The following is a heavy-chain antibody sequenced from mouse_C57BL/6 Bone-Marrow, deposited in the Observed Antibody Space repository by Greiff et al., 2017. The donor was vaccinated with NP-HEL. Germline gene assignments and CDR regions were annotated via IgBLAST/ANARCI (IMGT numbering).Heavy chain of an antibody. CDR1: GYTFTSYW. CDR2: IYPGNSDT. CDR3: TRLDSSGYPFAY. Sequence: EVQVVESGTVLARPGASVKMSCKTSGYTFTSYWMHWVKQRPGQGLEWIGAIYPGNSDTSYNQKFKGKAKLTAVTSASTAYMELSSLTNEDSAVYYCTRLDSSGYPFAYWGQGTLVTVSA. V-gene: IGHV1-5*01. J-gene: IGHJ3*01. D-gene: IGHD3-2*02.